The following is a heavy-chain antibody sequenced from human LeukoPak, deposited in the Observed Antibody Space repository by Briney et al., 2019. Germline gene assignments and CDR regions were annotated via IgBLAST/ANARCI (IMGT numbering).Heavy chain of an antibody. CDR1: GFTFSSYS. Sequence: GGSLRLSCAASGFTFSSYSMNWVRQAPGKGLEWVSYISSSSSTIYYADSVKDRFTISRDNAKNSLYLQMHSLRAEDTAVYYCARAPKFRLVGVPKGPFDPWGQGTLVTVSS. J-gene: IGHJ5*02. CDR2: ISSSSSTI. D-gene: IGHD1-26*01. CDR3: ARAPKFRLVGVPKGPFDP. V-gene: IGHV3-48*01.